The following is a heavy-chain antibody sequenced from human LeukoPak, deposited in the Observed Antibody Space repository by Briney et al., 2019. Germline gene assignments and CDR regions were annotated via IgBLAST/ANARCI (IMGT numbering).Heavy chain of an antibody. CDR3: ARLRWSPSYYYYYMDV. Sequence: SETLSLTCTVSSGSISSSSYYWGWIRQPPGKGLEWIGSIYYSGSTYYNPSLKSRVTISVDTSKNQFSLKLSSVTAADTAVYYCARLRWSPSYYYYYMDVWGKGTTVTVSS. V-gene: IGHV4-39*07. J-gene: IGHJ6*03. D-gene: IGHD3-16*01. CDR2: IYYSGST. CDR1: SGSISSSSYY.